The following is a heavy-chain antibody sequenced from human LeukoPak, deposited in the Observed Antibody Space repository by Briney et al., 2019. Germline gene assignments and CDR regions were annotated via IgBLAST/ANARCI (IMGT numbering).Heavy chain of an antibody. CDR3: ARGSYDYVWGSYRSYYYFDY. CDR2: INHSGST. D-gene: IGHD3-16*02. J-gene: IGHJ4*02. Sequence: SETLSLTCAVYGGSFSGYYWSWIRQPPGKGLEWIGEINHSGSTYYNPSLKSRVTISVDTSKNQFSLKLSSVTAADTAVYYCARGSYDYVWGSYRSYYYFDYWGQGTLVTVSS. CDR1: GGSFSGYY. V-gene: IGHV4-34*09.